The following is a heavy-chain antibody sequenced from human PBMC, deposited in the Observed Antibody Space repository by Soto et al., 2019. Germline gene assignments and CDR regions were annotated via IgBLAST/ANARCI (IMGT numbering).Heavy chain of an antibody. CDR2: IGPYNGKT. D-gene: IGHD3-10*01. J-gene: IGHJ4*02. CDR3: VRDLDGSGSYYTNY. V-gene: IGHV1-18*01. Sequence: SVKVSCKASGYAFRHYGITWVRQAPGQGLEWMGWIGPYNGKTNYAQKLQDRVTMTTDTSTGTAYMELRSLRSDDTAVYFCVRDLDGSGSYYTNYWGQGTLVTVSS. CDR1: GYAFRHYG.